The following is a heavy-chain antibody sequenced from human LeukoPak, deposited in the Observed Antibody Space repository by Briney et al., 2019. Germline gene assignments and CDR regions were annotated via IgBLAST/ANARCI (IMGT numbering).Heavy chain of an antibody. Sequence: GGSLRLSCAASAFTFNSYAMSWVRQAPGKGLEWVSAISGSGANTYYADSVKGRFTISRDNSKNALYLQMNNLRAEDTAVYYCAKCRVGAANFDYWGQGTLVTVSS. CDR1: AFTFNSYA. CDR2: ISGSGANT. D-gene: IGHD1-26*01. CDR3: AKCRVGAANFDY. J-gene: IGHJ4*02. V-gene: IGHV3-23*01.